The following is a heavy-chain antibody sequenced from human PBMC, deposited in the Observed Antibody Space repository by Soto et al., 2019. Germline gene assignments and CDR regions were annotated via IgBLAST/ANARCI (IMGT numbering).Heavy chain of an antibody. J-gene: IGHJ6*02. V-gene: IGHV3-9*01. Sequence: EVQLVESGGGLLQPGRSLRLSCAASGFTFDDYAMHGVRQAPGKGLEWVSGISWNSGTIVYAASVKGRFTISSDNAKNSLYLQMNRLRGEDTALYYCAKDMRGGSSSSRYYYGLDVWGQGTTVTVSS. D-gene: IGHD6-13*01. CDR2: ISWNSGTI. CDR3: AKDMRGGSSSSRYYYGLDV. CDR1: GFTFDDYA.